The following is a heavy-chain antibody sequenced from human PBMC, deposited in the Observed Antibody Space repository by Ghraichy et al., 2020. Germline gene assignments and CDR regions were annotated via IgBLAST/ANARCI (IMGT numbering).Heavy chain of an antibody. CDR3: AKSFEPRNTEKGAFDI. V-gene: IGHV3-23*01. D-gene: IGHD1-14*01. CDR2: ISGSGGST. CDR1: GFTFSSYA. Sequence: GGSLRLSCAASGFTFSSYAMSWVRQAPGKGLEWVSAISGSGGSTYYADSVKGRFTISRDNSKNTLYLQMNSLRAEDTAVYYCAKSFEPRNTEKGAFDIWGQGTMVTVSS. J-gene: IGHJ3*02.